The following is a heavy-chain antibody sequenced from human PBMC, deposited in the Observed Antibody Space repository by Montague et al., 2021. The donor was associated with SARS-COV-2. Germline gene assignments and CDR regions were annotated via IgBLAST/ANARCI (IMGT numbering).Heavy chain of an antibody. D-gene: IGHD6-13*01. CDR1: GDSMNNYY. V-gene: IGHV4-59*01. Sequence: SETLSLTCTVSGDSMNNYYWSWIRQPPGKGLEWIGYINYSGSTHYNPSLQSRVTLSKDTSKNQFSLRLTSVTAADTAMCFCARAPIYRSSWYAYFDYWGQGTLVTVSS. CDR2: INYSGST. J-gene: IGHJ4*02. CDR3: ARAPIYRSSWYAYFDY.